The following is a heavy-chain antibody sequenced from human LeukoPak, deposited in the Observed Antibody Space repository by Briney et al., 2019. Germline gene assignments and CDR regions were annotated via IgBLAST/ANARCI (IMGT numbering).Heavy chain of an antibody. CDR3: AKGIYSYDSNYFDY. D-gene: IGHD5-18*01. J-gene: IGHJ4*02. CDR1: GFTFSSYG. Sequence: GGSLRLSCAASGFTFSSYGMHWVRQAPGKGLEWVAVISYDGSNKYYADSVKGRFTISRDNSKNTLYLQMNSLRAEDTAVYYCAKGIYSYDSNYFDYWGQGTLVTVSS. CDR2: ISYDGSNK. V-gene: IGHV3-30*18.